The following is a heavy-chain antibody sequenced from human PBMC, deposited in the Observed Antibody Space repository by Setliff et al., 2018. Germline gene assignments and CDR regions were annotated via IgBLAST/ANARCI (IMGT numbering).Heavy chain of an antibody. CDR3: ARDGAHSGYLTPRYYYYMDV. V-gene: IGHV3-30*04. CDR2: ISGDGRNT. J-gene: IGHJ6*03. D-gene: IGHD3-22*01. Sequence: GSLRLSCSASGFSLSEFPMHWVRQAPVKGLEWVASISGDGRNTYYAASVKGRFTISRDNSRNALYLQVRSLRIDDTAVYYCARDGAHSGYLTPRYYYYMDVWGKGTTVTVSS. CDR1: GFSLSEFP.